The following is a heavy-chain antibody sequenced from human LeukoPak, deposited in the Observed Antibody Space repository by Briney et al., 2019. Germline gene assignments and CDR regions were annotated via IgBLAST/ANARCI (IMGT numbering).Heavy chain of an antibody. CDR3: ARNKVGALYYYYYYMDV. J-gene: IGHJ6*03. CDR1: GFTFSDYY. D-gene: IGHD1-26*01. Sequence: GGSLRLSCAASGFTFSDYYMSWIRQTPGKGLECVSYITSSGGTIYYADSVKGRFTISRDNSKNTLYLQMNSLRGEDTAVYYCARNKVGALYYYYYYMDVWGKGTTVTVSS. V-gene: IGHV3-11*01. CDR2: ITSSGGTI.